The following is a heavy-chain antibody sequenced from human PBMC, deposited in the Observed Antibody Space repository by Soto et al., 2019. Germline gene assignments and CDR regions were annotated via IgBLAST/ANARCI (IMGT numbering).Heavy chain of an antibody. CDR3: AKGFIVVVTVLRPDDAFDI. CDR1: GFTFSSYA. J-gene: IGHJ3*02. Sequence: GGSLRLSCAASGFTFSSYAMNWVRQAPGKGLEWVAGISGGGGSTYYADSVKGRFTISRDTSKNTVYPQLNSLRAEDTAVYYCAKGFIVVVTVLRPDDAFDIWGQGTMVTVSS. CDR2: ISGGGGST. D-gene: IGHD2-21*02. V-gene: IGHV3-23*01.